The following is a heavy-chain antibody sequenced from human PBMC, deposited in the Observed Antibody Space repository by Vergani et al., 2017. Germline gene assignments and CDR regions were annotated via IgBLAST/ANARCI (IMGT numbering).Heavy chain of an antibody. D-gene: IGHD2-15*01. CDR2: IGGSGGST. CDR1: GFTFSSYA. V-gene: IGHV3-23*01. J-gene: IGHJ4*02. Sequence: EVQLLESGGGLVQPGGSLRLSCAASGFTFSSYAMSWVRQAPGKGLEWVSAIGGSGGSTYYADSVKGRFTISRDNSKNTLYLQMNSLRAEDTAVYYCAPTPVGYCSGGSCYSGDYWGQGTLVTVSS. CDR3: APTPVGYCSGGSCYSGDY.